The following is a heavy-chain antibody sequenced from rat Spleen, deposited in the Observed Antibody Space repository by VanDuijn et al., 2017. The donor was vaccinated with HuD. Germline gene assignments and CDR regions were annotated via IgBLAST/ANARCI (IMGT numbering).Heavy chain of an antibody. CDR2: ISTGDDDT. CDR1: GFTFNDFD. Sequence: EVQLVESGGGLVQPGRSLKLSCAASGFTFNDFDMAWVRQAPTKGLEWVASISTGDDDTYYRDSVKGRFTISRDDEESTLYRQMDSLRSEDTATYFCARLGGLRNWFAYWGQGTLFTVSS. CDR3: ARLGGLRNWFAY. D-gene: IGHD4-3*01. J-gene: IGHJ3*01. V-gene: IGHV5S23*01.